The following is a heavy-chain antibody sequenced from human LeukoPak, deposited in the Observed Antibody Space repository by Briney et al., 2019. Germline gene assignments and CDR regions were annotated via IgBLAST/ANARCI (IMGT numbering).Heavy chain of an antibody. CDR1: GYTLTELS. Sequence: ASVKVSCKVSGYTLTELSMHWVRQAPGKGLEWMGGFDPEDGETIYAQKFQGRVTMTEDTSTDTAYMELSSLRSEDTAVYYCAVGGTAAAGLYYYYMDVWGKGTTVTVSS. J-gene: IGHJ6*03. V-gene: IGHV1-24*01. D-gene: IGHD6-13*01. CDR2: FDPEDGET. CDR3: AVGGTAAAGLYYYYMDV.